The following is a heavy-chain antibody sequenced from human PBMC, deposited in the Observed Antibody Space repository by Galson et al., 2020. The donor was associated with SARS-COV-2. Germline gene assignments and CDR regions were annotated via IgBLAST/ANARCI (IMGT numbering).Heavy chain of an antibody. V-gene: IGHV4-4*02. Sequence: SETLSLTCAVSGGSISSSNWWSWVRQPPGKGLEWIGEIYHSGSTNYKPSLKSRVTISVDKSKNQFSLKLSSVTAADTAVYYCARDYLGRPGDAFDIWGQGTMVTVSS. CDR2: IYHSGST. J-gene: IGHJ3*02. CDR1: GGSISSSNW. CDR3: ARDYLGRPGDAFDI.